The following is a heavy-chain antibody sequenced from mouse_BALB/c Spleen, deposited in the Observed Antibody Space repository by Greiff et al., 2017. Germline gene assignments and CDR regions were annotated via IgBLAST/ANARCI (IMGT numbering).Heavy chain of an antibody. Sequence: QVQLKESGAELMKPGASVKISCKATGYTFSSYWIEWVKQRPGHGLEWIGEILPGSGSTNYNEKFKGKATFTADTSSNTAYMQLSSLTSEDSAVYYCAKNYGNYEAWFAYWGQGTLVTVSA. CDR2: ILPGSGST. V-gene: IGHV1-9*01. CDR3: AKNYGNYEAWFAY. J-gene: IGHJ3*01. CDR1: GYTFSSYW. D-gene: IGHD2-1*01.